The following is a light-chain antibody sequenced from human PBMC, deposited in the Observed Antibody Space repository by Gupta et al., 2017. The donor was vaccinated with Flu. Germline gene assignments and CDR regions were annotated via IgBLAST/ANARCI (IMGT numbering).Light chain of an antibody. CDR1: QSVSRN. V-gene: IGKV3-15*01. J-gene: IGKJ1*01. CDR2: GAS. Sequence: EIVMTQSPATLSVSPGESATLSCRASQSVSRNLAWYQQKPGQAPRLLIYGASTRATGVPARISGSGAGTEFTLTISSLQSGDFAVYYCQHDHSWPRTFGQGTKVEFK. CDR3: QHDHSWPRT.